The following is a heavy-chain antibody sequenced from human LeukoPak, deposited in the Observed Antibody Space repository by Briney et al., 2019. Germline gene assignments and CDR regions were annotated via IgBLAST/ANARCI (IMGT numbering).Heavy chain of an antibody. Sequence: GRSLRLSCAASGFTFSSYGMHWVRQAPGKGLEWVAVIWYDGSNKYYADSVKGRFTISRDNSKNTLYLQMNSLRAEDTAVYYCAKGPDKYCTAGSCYGASWGQGTQVTVSS. J-gene: IGHJ5*02. D-gene: IGHD2-15*01. CDR1: GFTFSSYG. CDR2: IWYDGSNK. CDR3: AKGPDKYCTAGSCYGAS. V-gene: IGHV3-33*06.